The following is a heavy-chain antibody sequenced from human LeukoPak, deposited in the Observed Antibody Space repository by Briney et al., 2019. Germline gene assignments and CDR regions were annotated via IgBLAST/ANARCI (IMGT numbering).Heavy chain of an antibody. D-gene: IGHD3-3*01. V-gene: IGHV4-34*01. CDR3: GTLFGVVSMDA. J-gene: IGHJ6*02. CDR1: GGSFSGYY. Sequence: SETLSLTCAVYGGSFSGYYWSWIRQPPGKGLEWIGEINHSGSTNYNPSLKSRVTISVDTSKNQFSLKLSSVTAADTAVYYCGTLFGVVSMDAWGQGTTVTVSS. CDR2: INHSGST.